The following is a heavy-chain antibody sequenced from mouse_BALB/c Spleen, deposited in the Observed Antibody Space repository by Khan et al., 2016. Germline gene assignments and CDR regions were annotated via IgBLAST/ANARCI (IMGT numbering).Heavy chain of an antibody. D-gene: IGHD1-1*01. CDR1: GYSITSDYA. J-gene: IGHJ1*01. V-gene: IGHV3-2*02. CDR2: ISYSGST. Sequence: EVKLEESGPGLVKPSQSLSLTCTVTGYSITSDYAWNWIRQFPGNKLEWMGYISYSGSTSYNPSLKSRISITRDTSKNQFFLQLNSVTTEDTATYYCARSGTTVVATRYFDVWGAGTTVTVSS. CDR3: ARSGTTVVATRYFDV.